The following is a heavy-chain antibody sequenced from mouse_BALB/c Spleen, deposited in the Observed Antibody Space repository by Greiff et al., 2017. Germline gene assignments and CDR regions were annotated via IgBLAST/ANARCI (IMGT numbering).Heavy chain of an antibody. D-gene: IGHD1-2*01. Sequence: EVKLMESGGGLVQPGGSRKLSCAASGFTFSSFGMHWVRQAPEKGLEWVAYISSGSSTIYYADTVKGRFTISRDNPKNTLFLQMTSLRSEDTAMYYCARGPTASWFAYWGQGTLVTVSA. CDR1: GFTFSSFG. J-gene: IGHJ3*01. CDR2: ISSGSSTI. CDR3: ARGPTASWFAY. V-gene: IGHV5-17*02.